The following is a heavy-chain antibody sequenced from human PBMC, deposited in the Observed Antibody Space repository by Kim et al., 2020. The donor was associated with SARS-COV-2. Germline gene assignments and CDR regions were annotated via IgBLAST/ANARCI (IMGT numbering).Heavy chain of an antibody. D-gene: IGHD6-13*01. J-gene: IGHJ4*02. Sequence: SRVTISVDTSKNQFSLKLSAVTAADTAVYYCARGQWVGSSWSAGSYYFDYWGQGTLVTVSS. V-gene: IGHV4-59*09. CDR3: ARGQWVGSSWSAGSYYFDY.